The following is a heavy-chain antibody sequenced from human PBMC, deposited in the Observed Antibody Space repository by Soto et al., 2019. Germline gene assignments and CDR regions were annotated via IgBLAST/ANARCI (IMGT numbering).Heavy chain of an antibody. V-gene: IGHV3-48*02. J-gene: IGHJ4*02. D-gene: IGHD3-22*01. Sequence: EVQLVESGGGLVQPGGSLRLSCAASGFTFSSYSMNWVRQAPGKGLEWVSYISSSSSTIYYADSVKGRFTISRDNDKNSLYLQMNSLRDEDTAVYYCARDYYDSSGYYGAIGYWGQGTLVTVSS. CDR2: ISSSSSTI. CDR1: GFTFSSYS. CDR3: ARDYYDSSGYYGAIGY.